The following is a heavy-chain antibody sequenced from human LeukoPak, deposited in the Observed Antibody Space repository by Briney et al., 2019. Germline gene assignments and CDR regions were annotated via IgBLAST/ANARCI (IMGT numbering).Heavy chain of an antibody. CDR2: IYYSVST. CDR3: AILSSPFCRVFYFDY. V-gene: IGHV4-39*01. Sequence: PSETLSLTCTVSGGSISSSSYYWRWIRQPPGKGVEWIVCIYYSVSTYYNPSLKSRVTISVDTSKNQFSLKLISVTTADTAVYYCAILSSPFCRVFYFDYWGQGTLVTVSS. CDR1: GGSISSSSYY. J-gene: IGHJ4*02.